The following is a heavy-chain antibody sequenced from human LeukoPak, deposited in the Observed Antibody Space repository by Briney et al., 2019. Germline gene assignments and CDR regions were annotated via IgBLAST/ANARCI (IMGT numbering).Heavy chain of an antibody. J-gene: IGHJ4*02. V-gene: IGHV3-23*01. CDR1: GFTFSSYG. Sequence: PGGSLRLSCAASGFTFSSYGMYWVRQTPGKGLQWVSAISGRGVTTYYADSVKGRFTISRDNSKNTLYLQMNSLRAEDTAVYYCAKRAVQGPSSHFDYWGQGTLVTVSS. D-gene: IGHD6-19*01. CDR3: AKRAVQGPSSHFDY. CDR2: ISGRGVTT.